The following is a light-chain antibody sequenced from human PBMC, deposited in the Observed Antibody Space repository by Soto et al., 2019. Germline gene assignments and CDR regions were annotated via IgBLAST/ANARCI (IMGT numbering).Light chain of an antibody. CDR2: DAS. CDR1: QTMCTY. J-gene: IGKJ1*01. Sequence: TNSAASLASSLENSVTITCRASQTMCTYVNWYRQKSGAAPELLIYDASTLQSGVPSRFRGGASGTDFTLTISILQLDDFATYYCQQSYNTPLTFGQGTKADIK. CDR3: QQSYNTPLT. V-gene: IGKV1-39*01.